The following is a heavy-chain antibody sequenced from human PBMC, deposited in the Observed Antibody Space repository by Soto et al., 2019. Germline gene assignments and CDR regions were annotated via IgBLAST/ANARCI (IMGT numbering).Heavy chain of an antibody. CDR3: AHDTSGWRWLPDV. Sequence: GPTLVNPTQTLTLTCSFSGLSLSTSGVGVGWIRQPPGKAPEWLGIIYWNDDKRYSPSLKTRVTITKDTSRNQVVLIMTSVEADDTATYYCAHDTSGWRWLPDVWGQGTTVTVSS. D-gene: IGHD2-21*01. V-gene: IGHV2-5*01. CDR2: IYWNDDK. CDR1: GLSLSTSGVG. J-gene: IGHJ6*02.